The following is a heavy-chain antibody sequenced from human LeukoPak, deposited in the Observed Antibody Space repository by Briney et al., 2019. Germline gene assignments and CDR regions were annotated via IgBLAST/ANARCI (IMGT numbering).Heavy chain of an antibody. Sequence: PSETLSLTCTVSGGSISSGSYYWSWIRQPAGKGLEWIGRIYTSGSTNYNPSLKSRVTISVDTSKNQFSLKLSSVTAADTAVYYCARERDGYCSGGSCYHNWFDPWGQGTLVTVSS. J-gene: IGHJ5*02. CDR3: ARERDGYCSGGSCYHNWFDP. CDR1: GGSISSGSYY. V-gene: IGHV4-61*02. CDR2: IYTSGST. D-gene: IGHD2-15*01.